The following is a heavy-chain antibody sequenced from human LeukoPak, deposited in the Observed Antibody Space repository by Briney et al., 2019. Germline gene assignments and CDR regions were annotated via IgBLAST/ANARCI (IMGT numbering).Heavy chain of an antibody. CDR2: ISYDGSNK. D-gene: IGHD5-18*01. CDR3: ARAGGGYSYGLSYYYYGMDV. J-gene: IGHJ6*02. V-gene: IGHV3-30-3*01. Sequence: GGSLRLSCAASGFTFSSYAMHWVRQAPGKGLEWVAVISYDGSNKYYADSVKGRFTISRDNSKNTLYLQMNSLRAEDTAVYYCARAGGGYSYGLSYYYYGMDVWGQGTLVTVSS. CDR1: GFTFSSYA.